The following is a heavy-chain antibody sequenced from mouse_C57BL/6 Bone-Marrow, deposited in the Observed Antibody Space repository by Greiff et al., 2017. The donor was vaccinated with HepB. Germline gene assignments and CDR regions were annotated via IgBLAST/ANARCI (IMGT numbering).Heavy chain of an antibody. CDR2: IYPGDGDT. CDR3: ARGRIYYGSSPFDY. J-gene: IGHJ2*01. D-gene: IGHD1-1*01. V-gene: IGHV1-80*01. CDR1: GYAFSSYW. Sequence: VHLVESGAELVKPGASVKISCKASGYAFSSYWMNWVKQRPGKGLEWIGQIYPGDGDTNYNGKFKGKATLTANKSSSTAYMQLSSLTSEDSAVYFCARGRIYYGSSPFDYWGQGTTLTVSS.